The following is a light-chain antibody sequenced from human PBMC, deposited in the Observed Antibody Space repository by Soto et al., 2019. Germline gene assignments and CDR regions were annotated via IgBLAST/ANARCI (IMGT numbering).Light chain of an antibody. J-gene: IGKJ2*01. CDR1: QSVSSY. CDR2: DAS. Sequence: EIGLTQSPATLSLSPGERATLSCRASQSVSSYLAWYQQKPGQAPRLLIYDASNRATGIPARFSGSGSGTDFTLTISSLEPEDFAVYYCQQRSNCPYTLGQGTKLEIK. V-gene: IGKV3-11*01. CDR3: QQRSNCPYT.